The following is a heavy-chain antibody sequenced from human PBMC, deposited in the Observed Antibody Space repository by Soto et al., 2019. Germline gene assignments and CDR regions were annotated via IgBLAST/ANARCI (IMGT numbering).Heavy chain of an antibody. Sequence: SVKVSCKASGGTFSSYAISWVRQAPGQGLEWMGGIIPIFGTANYAQKFQGRVTITADESTSTAYMELSSLRSEDTAVYYCAKGPQAGYYDSGTFYSSVPWGQGTLVTVSS. J-gene: IGHJ5*02. CDR2: IIPIFGTA. V-gene: IGHV1-69*13. D-gene: IGHD3-10*01. CDR1: GGTFSSYA. CDR3: AKGPQAGYYDSGTFYSSVP.